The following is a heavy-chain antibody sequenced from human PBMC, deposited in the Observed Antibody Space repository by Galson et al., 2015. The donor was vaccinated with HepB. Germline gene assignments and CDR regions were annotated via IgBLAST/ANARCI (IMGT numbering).Heavy chain of an antibody. V-gene: IGHV2-5*01. J-gene: IGHJ4*02. CDR3: GHRDYYNSSNYSFDF. Sequence: PALVKPTQTLSLTCTFSGFSLSTTGVGVAWIRQPPGKALEGLALIYWNDDKRYRSSLKSRPTITKDTSKNQVVLTMTNIDPVETAKYYWGHRDYYNSSNYSFDFWGQGTLVTVSS. CDR1: GFSLSTTGVG. D-gene: IGHD3-22*01. CDR2: IYWNDDK.